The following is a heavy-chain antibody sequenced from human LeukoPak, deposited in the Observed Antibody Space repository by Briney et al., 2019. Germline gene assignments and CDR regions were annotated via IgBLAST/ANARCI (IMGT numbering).Heavy chain of an antibody. D-gene: IGHD5-24*01. V-gene: IGHV3-23*01. CDR3: AREGRWLQNYYFDY. CDR1: GFTFSSYG. CDR2: ISGSGGST. Sequence: PGGSLRLSCAASGFTFSSYGMSWVRQAPGKGLEWVSAISGSGGSTHYADSVKGRFTISRDNSKNTLYLQMNSLRAEDTAVYYCAREGRWLQNYYFDYWGQGTLVTVSS. J-gene: IGHJ4*02.